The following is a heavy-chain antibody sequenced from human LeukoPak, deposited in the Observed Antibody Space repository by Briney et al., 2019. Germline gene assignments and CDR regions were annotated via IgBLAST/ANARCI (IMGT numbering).Heavy chain of an antibody. CDR3: AIAVRLHYYDSSGHDY. CDR1: GGSFSGYY. J-gene: IGHJ4*02. Sequence: PSETLSLTCAVSGGSFSGYYWSWIRQPPGKGLGWIGEINHSGSTNYNPSLKSRVTISVETSKKQFSRKLSSVTAADTAVYYCAIAVRLHYYDSSGHDYWGQGTLVTVSP. CDR2: INHSGST. V-gene: IGHV4-34*01. D-gene: IGHD3-22*01.